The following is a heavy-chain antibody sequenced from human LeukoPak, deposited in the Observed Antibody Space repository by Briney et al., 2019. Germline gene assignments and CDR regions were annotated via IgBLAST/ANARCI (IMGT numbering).Heavy chain of an antibody. CDR1: GLTVNTTY. D-gene: IGHD3-16*01. CDR3: AKDPPHVSCLIDY. Sequence: GGSLRLSCAASGLTVNTTYMTWVRHAPGKGLEWVSANPNSGGNTYYADSVKGRFTISRDNSKNTLYLQMNSLRAEDTAVYYCAKDPPHVSCLIDYWGQGTLVTVSS. J-gene: IGHJ4*02. CDR2: NPNSGGNT. V-gene: IGHV3-23*01.